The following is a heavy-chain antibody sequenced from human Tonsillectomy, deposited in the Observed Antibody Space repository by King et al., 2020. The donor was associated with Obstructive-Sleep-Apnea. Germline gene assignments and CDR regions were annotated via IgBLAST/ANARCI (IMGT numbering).Heavy chain of an antibody. CDR2: IDWDDDK. CDR3: AGNDDEPNWFDP. CDR1: GFSLSTSGMC. D-gene: IGHD1-1*01. J-gene: IGHJ5*02. Sequence: VTLKESGPALVKPTQTLTLTCTFSGFSLSTSGMCVSWIRQPPGKALEWLARIDWDDDKYYSTSLKTRLTISKDTSKNQVVLTMTNMDPVDTATYYCAGNDDEPNWFDPWGQGTLVTVSS. V-gene: IGHV2-70*11.